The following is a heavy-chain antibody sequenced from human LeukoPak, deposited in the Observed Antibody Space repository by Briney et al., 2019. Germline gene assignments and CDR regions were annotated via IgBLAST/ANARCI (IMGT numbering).Heavy chain of an antibody. J-gene: IGHJ4*02. CDR3: ARLYTSNWKQLDY. Sequence: GESLKISCQVSGFIFTNYWIGWVRQMPGKGLESMGLIYPADSDTTYSPSFQGQVTISADKSISTAYLQWGSLEASDTAMYYCARLYTSNWKQLDYWGQGTLVTVSS. V-gene: IGHV5-51*01. CDR2: IYPADSDT. CDR1: GFIFTNYW. D-gene: IGHD1-20*01.